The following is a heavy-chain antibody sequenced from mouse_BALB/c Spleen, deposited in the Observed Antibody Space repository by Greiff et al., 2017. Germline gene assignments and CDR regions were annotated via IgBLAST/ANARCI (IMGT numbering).Heavy chain of an antibody. Sequence: EVKLMESGPGLVKPSQSLSLTCSVTGYSITSGYYWNWIRQFPGNKLEWMGYISYDGSNNYNPSLKNRISITRDTSKNQFFLKLNSVTTEDTATYYCARIEYGNTRGYAMDYWGQGTSVTVSS. V-gene: IGHV3-6*02. D-gene: IGHD2-10*02. CDR1: GYSITSGYY. J-gene: IGHJ4*01. CDR2: ISYDGSN. CDR3: ARIEYGNTRGYAMDY.